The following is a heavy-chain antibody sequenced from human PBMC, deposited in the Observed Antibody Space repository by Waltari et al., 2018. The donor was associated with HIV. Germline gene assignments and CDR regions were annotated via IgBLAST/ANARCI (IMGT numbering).Heavy chain of an antibody. Sequence: QVQLVQSGAEVKKPGASVTVSCKASGYTFTSYAMHWVRQAPGQRLEWMGWINAGNGNTKYSQKFQGRVTITRDTSASTAYMELSSLRSEDTAVYYCASGWYPEYFQHWGQGTLVTVSS. CDR3: ASGWYPEYFQH. V-gene: IGHV1-3*01. CDR1: GYTFTSYA. J-gene: IGHJ1*01. D-gene: IGHD6-19*01. CDR2: INAGNGNT.